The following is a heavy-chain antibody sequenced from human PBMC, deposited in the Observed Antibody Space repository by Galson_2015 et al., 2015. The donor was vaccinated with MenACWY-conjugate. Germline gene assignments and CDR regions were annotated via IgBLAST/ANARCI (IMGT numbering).Heavy chain of an antibody. V-gene: IGHV5-51*01. CDR1: GYTFTSYW. CDR2: ISPGDSYT. D-gene: IGHD1-26*01. Sequence: QSGAEVTKPGESLEISCKGSGYTFTSYWIGWVRQMPGKGLEWMGVISPGDSYTRYNPAFQGQVTISADKSISTAYLQWNSLQASDTDMYYCTRHPPGGRGMDVWGQGTKVTVSS. CDR3: TRHPPGGRGMDV. J-gene: IGHJ6*02.